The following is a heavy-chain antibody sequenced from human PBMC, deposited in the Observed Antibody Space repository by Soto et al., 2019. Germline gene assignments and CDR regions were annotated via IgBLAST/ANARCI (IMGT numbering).Heavy chain of an antibody. J-gene: IGHJ4*02. Sequence: PGGSLRLSCKVSGFTFNDCGMHWVRQAPGKGLEWVAVIWSDGRNKYYADSVKGRFTISRDSSSNTVYLQMNSLRGEDTALYYCAKDPSKYYYGSGTYYFDYWGQGTQVTVSS. D-gene: IGHD3-10*01. CDR1: GFTFNDCG. CDR3: AKDPSKYYYGSGTYYFDY. CDR2: IWSDGRNK. V-gene: IGHV3-33*06.